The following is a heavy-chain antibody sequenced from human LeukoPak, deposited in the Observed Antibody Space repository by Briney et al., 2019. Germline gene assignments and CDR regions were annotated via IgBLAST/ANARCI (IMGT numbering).Heavy chain of an antibody. D-gene: IGHD1-26*01. CDR2: IYYHGST. CDR1: GDPISGYSDEK. J-gene: IGHJ4*02. Sequence: NPSETLSLTFTVSGDPISGYSDEKWTWIRQPPGKGLEWIGYIYYHGSTNYNPSLKSRVTFSVDTSNNQFSLKLNSVTAADTAVYYCAREYSALDYWGQGTLVTVSS. CDR3: AREYSALDY. V-gene: IGHV4-59*01.